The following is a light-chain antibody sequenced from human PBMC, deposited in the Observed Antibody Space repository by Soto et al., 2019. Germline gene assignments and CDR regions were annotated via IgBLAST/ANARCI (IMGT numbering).Light chain of an antibody. CDR1: QSISSW. Sequence: DIQMTQSPSTLSASVVDRVTITCRASQSISSWLAWYQQKPGKAPKLLIYDASSLESGVPSRFSGSGSGTEFTLTISSLQPDDFATYYCQQYNSYPGTFGQGTKVDIK. CDR2: DAS. CDR3: QQYNSYPGT. J-gene: IGKJ1*01. V-gene: IGKV1-5*01.